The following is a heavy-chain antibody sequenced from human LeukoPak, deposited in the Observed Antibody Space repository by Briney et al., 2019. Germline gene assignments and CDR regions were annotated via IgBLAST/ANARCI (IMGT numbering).Heavy chain of an antibody. Sequence: ASVKVSCKASGYTFTSYYMHWVRQAPGQGLEWMGIINPSGGSTSYAQKFQGRVTMTRDMSTSTVYMELRSLRSEDTAVYYCARGWEYSCGLQNMDVWGKGTTVTVSS. J-gene: IGHJ6*03. V-gene: IGHV1-46*01. CDR2: INPSGGST. CDR3: ARGWEYSCGLQNMDV. D-gene: IGHD5-18*01. CDR1: GYTFTSYY.